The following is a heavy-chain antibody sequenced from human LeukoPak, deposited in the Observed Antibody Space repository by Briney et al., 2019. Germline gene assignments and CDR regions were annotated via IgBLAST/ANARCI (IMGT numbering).Heavy chain of an antibody. Sequence: PGGSLRLSWAASGFTVSSNYMSWVRQAPGKGLEWVSVIYGGGSTYYADSVKGRFTISRDNSKDTLYLQMNSLRAEDTAVYYCADGVGAIDYWGQGTLVTVSS. J-gene: IGHJ4*02. CDR2: IYGGGST. CDR3: ADGVGAIDY. D-gene: IGHD1-26*01. CDR1: GFTVSSNY. V-gene: IGHV3-66*02.